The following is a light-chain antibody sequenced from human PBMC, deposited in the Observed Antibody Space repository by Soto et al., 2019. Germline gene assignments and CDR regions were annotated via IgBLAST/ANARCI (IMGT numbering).Light chain of an antibody. J-gene: IGLJ3*02. CDR3: SSYTRSNTRV. CDR2: EVN. Sequence: QSVLTQPASVSGSPGQSITISCTGTSSDVGGYNYVSWYQQHPGKAPELMIYEVNNRPSGVSNRFSGSKSGNTASLTISGLQAEDEVDYFCSSYTRSNTRVFGGGTKLTVL. CDR1: SSDVGGYNY. V-gene: IGLV2-14*01.